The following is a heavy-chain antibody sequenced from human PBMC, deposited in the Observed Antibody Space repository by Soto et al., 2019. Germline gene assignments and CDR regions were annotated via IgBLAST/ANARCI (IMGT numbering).Heavy chain of an antibody. CDR1: VGSFSGYY. CDR3: ATPRDRGYRTAFDC. CDR2: INHSGST. D-gene: IGHD2-15*01. J-gene: IGHJ4*02. V-gene: IGHV4-34*01. Sequence: SETLSLTCGVYVGSFSGYYWSWIRQPPGKGLEWIGEINHSGSTNYNPSLKSRVTISVDTSKNQFSLKLSSVTAADTAVYYCATPRDRGYRTAFDCWGQGTLVTVSS.